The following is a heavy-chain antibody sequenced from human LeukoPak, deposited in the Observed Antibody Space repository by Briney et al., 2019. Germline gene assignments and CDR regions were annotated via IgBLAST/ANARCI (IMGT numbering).Heavy chain of an antibody. CDR3: ARDRHWTNDWVFDS. Sequence: SETLSLTCTVSGDSISSSAYYWAWIRQPPGRGLEWIGYIYYNGYTDYNPSLKSRVTISIHTSKNQFSLNLSSVTAADTAVYYCARDRHWTNDWVFDSWGQGTLVTVSS. CDR2: IYYNGYT. D-gene: IGHD1/OR15-1a*01. CDR1: GDSISSSAYY. J-gene: IGHJ4*02. V-gene: IGHV4-61*08.